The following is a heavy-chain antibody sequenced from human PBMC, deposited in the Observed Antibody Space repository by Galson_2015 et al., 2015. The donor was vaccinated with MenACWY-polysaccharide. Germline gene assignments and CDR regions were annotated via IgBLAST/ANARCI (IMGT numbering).Heavy chain of an antibody. CDR2: IRTQSEGRT. J-gene: IGHJ4*02. Sequence: SLRLSCAGSGYTFNSAWMNWVRQAPGKGLEWVARIRTQSEGRTAYATPVKGRFTISRDDSNNALHLHMNNLKPEDTAMYYCTADVPEPLSQIDYWGQGTLVTVSS. CDR1: GYTFNSAW. V-gene: IGHV3-15*01. D-gene: IGHD1-14*01. CDR3: TADVPEPLSQIDY.